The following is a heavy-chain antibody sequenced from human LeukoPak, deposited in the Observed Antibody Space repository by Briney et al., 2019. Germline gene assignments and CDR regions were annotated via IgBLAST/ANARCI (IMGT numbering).Heavy chain of an antibody. D-gene: IGHD6-19*01. CDR2: IYSSGST. CDR3: ARHPSAVAGKTFDC. CDR1: GGSINTYY. V-gene: IGHV4-59*08. Sequence: SETLSLTCTVSGGSINTYYWSWVRQPPGKGLEWIGYIYSSGSTNYNPSLKTRVTMSVDTSKNQFSLELSSVTAADTAVYYCARHPSAVAGKTFDCWGQGTLVTVSS. J-gene: IGHJ4*02.